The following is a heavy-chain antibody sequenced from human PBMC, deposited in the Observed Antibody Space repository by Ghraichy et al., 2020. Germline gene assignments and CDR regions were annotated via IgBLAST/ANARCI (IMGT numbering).Heavy chain of an antibody. V-gene: IGHV4-34*01. CDR2: INHSGST. Sequence: SETLSLTCAVYGGSFSGYYWSWIRQPPGKGLEWIGEINHSGSTNYNPSLKSRVTISVDTSKNQFSLKLSSVTAADTAVYYCARGEGFWSGYSTRPHVRRFDPWGQGTLVTVSS. CDR1: GGSFSGYY. CDR3: ARGEGFWSGYSTRPHVRRFDP. D-gene: IGHD3-3*01. J-gene: IGHJ5*02.